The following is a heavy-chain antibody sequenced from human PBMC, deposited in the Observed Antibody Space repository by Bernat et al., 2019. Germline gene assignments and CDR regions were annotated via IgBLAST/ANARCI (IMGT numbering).Heavy chain of an antibody. D-gene: IGHD2-15*01. CDR2: ISYDGSNK. V-gene: IGHV3-30*03. J-gene: IGHJ4*02. Sequence: QVQLVESGGGVVQPGRSLRHSCAASGFTFSSYGMHWVRQAPGEGREWGAVISYDGSNKYSADSVKGRITISRNNAKNSLYMQMNSLRGEDTDVYYCARDRRKGCSGGSSYSNDYWGQGTLVTVSS. CDR1: GFTFSSYG. CDR3: ARDRRKGCSGGSSYSNDY.